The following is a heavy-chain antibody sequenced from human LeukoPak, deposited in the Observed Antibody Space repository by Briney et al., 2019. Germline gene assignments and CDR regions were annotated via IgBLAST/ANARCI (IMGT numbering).Heavy chain of an antibody. CDR2: LSTSGST. Sequence: SETLSLTCTVSGGSISSNTYYFNWIRQPAGKGLEWIGRLSTSGSTDYNPSLSSLITMSLDTSKTHFSLKLTPVTDTDTAVYYCARQTRTYDYESGNYYKEDFWGQGNLVIVSS. J-gene: IGHJ4*02. CDR3: ARQTRTYDYESGNYYKEDF. CDR1: GGSISSNTYY. D-gene: IGHD3-10*01. V-gene: IGHV4-61*02.